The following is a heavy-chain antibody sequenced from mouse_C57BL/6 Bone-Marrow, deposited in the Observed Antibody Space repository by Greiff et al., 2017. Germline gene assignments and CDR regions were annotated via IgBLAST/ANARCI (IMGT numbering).Heavy chain of an antibody. J-gene: IGHJ3*01. CDR2: IRNKANGYTT. D-gene: IGHD1-1*01. CDR1: GFTFTDYY. V-gene: IGHV7-3*01. CDR3: ARSYGSSYDAY. Sequence: EVMLVESGGGLVQPGGSLSLSCAASGFTFTDYYMSWVRQPPGKALEWLGFIRNKANGYTTEYSASVKGRFTISRDNSQSILYLQMNALRAEDRATYYCARSYGSSYDAYWGQGTLVTVSA.